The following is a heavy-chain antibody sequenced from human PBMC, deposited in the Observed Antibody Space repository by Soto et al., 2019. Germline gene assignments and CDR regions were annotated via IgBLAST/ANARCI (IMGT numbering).Heavy chain of an antibody. CDR1: GFTFTSSA. V-gene: IGHV1-58*01. CDR3: AAEYSSSSPFDY. CDR2: IVVGSGNT. J-gene: IGHJ4*02. D-gene: IGHD6-6*01. Sequence: AGKVSCKASGFTFTSSAVQWVRQARGQRLEWIGWIVVGSGNTNCAQKFQERVTITRDMSTSTAYMELSSLRSEDTAVYYCAAEYSSSSPFDYWGQGTQVTVSS.